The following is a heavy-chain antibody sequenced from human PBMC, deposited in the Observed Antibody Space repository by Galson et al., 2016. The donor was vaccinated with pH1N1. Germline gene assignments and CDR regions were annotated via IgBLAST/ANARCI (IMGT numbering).Heavy chain of an antibody. D-gene: IGHD3-22*01. Sequence: QSGAEVKKPGESLKISCKGSGYSFTSDWIGWVRQMPGKGLEWMGIIYPGDSDTRYSPSFHGQVTISADKSTSTAYLQWSSLKASDTAIHYCARYAVTYYYDSSGYPDWYFDLWGRGTLVTVSS. V-gene: IGHV5-51*03. CDR1: GYSFTSDW. J-gene: IGHJ2*01. CDR2: IYPGDSDT. CDR3: ARYAVTYYYDSSGYPDWYFDL.